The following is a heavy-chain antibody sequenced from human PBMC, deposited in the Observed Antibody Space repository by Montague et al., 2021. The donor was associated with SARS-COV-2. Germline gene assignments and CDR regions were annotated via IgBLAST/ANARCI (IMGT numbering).Heavy chain of an antibody. CDR2: ISDSGST. D-gene: IGHD2-15*01. J-gene: IGHJ4*02. Sequence: SETLSLTCTVSGGSISSFYWSWFRQPPGKGLERIGYISDSGSTNYNPSLTSRVTMSVDTSKNQFSLKVNSATAADTAVYYCARHYSATLPAVYWGQGTLVTVSS. CDR1: GGSISSFY. V-gene: IGHV4-59*08. CDR3: ARHYSATLPAVY.